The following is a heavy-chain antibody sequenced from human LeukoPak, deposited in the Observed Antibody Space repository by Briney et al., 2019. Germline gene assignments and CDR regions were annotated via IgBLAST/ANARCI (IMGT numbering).Heavy chain of an antibody. CDR2: IKEDGTET. Sequence: GGSLRLSCAASGFMFSSNWMSWVRRAPGKGLEWVANIKEDGTETYYVDSVKGRFTISRDNAKNSLYLQMNSLRVEDTAVYYCAKEGRSLQTYWGQGTLVTVSS. V-gene: IGHV3-7*03. J-gene: IGHJ4*02. D-gene: IGHD5-24*01. CDR1: GFMFSSNW. CDR3: AKEGRSLQTY.